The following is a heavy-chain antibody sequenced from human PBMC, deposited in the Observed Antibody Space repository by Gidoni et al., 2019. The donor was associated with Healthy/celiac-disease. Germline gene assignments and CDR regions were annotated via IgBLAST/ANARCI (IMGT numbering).Heavy chain of an antibody. J-gene: IGHJ5*02. CDR2: IYYSGST. CDR1: GGSISRSSYS. CDR3: ESKYRITIFGVAPLDWFDP. D-gene: IGHD3-3*01. V-gene: IGHV4-39*01. Sequence: QLQLQESGPGLVKPSATLSLTCTVSGGSISRSSYSWGWIRQPPGKGLEWIGSIYYSGSTYYNPSLKSRVTISVDTSKNQFSLKLSSVTAADTAVYYCESKYRITIFGVAPLDWFDPWGQGTLVTVSS.